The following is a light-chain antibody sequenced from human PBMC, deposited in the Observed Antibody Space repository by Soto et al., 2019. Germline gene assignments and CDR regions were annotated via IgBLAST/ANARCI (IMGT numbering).Light chain of an antibody. Sequence: AVQLTQYPSSLSASVGDRVTITCRASQDITSALAWYQQKPGKAPNLLIYAASSLKSGVPSRFSGSGSGTDFTLTISSLQPEDFATYYCQQFNSYVITFGPGTRLEIK. CDR2: AAS. J-gene: IGKJ5*01. CDR1: QDITSA. CDR3: QQFNSYVIT. V-gene: IGKV1-13*02.